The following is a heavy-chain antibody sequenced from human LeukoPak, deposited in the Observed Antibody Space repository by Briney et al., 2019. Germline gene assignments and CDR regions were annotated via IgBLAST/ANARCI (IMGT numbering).Heavy chain of an antibody. CDR2: IIPIFGTA. CDR1: GGTFSSYA. D-gene: IGHD5-18*01. Sequence: SVKVSCKASGGTFSSYAISWVRQAPGQGLEWMGGIIPIFGTAKYAQKFEGRATITTDESTSTAYMELSSLRSEDTAVYYCATPDRGYSYGYGFDYWGQGTLVTVSS. CDR3: ATPDRGYSYGYGFDY. J-gene: IGHJ4*02. V-gene: IGHV1-69*05.